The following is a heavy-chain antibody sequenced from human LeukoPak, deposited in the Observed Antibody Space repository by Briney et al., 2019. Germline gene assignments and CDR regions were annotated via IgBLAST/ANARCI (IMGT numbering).Heavy chain of an antibody. V-gene: IGHV1-2*02. J-gene: IGHJ4*02. CDR1: GYTXTGYY. D-gene: IGHD3-10*01. Sequence: ASVKVSCKASGYTXTGYYIHWVRQAPGQGLEWMGWINPNSGGTSCAQKFQGRVTMTTDTSISTALMELSRLTSDDTAVYYCARDLGGSGEDYWGQGTLVTVSS. CDR3: ARDLGGSGEDY. CDR2: INPNSGGT.